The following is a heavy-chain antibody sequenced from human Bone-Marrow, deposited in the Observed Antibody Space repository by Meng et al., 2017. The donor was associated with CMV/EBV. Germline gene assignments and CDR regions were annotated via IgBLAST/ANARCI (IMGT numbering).Heavy chain of an antibody. J-gene: IGHJ4*02. CDR2: IYYSGST. CDR1: GGSISSYY. V-gene: IGHV4-59*12. CDR3: AAGGYYYFDY. D-gene: IGHD3-22*01. Sequence: GSLRLSCTVSGGSISSYYWSWIRQPPGKGLEWIGYIYYSGSTNYNPSLKSRVTISVDTSKNQFSLKLSSVTAADTAVYYCAAGGYYYFDYWGQGTLVTVSS.